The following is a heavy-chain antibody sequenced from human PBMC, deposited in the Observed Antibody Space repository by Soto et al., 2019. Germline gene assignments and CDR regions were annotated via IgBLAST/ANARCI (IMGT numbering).Heavy chain of an antibody. CDR1: GFTFSSYA. Sequence: QVQLVESGGDVVQPGRSLRLSCVASGFTFSSYAMHWVRQAPGKGLAWMTIISYDGSNRYYAASVKGRFTISRDNSKNTLYLQMDSLRPEDTALYYCAKWGFDSSGASSLFDAWGQGTLVSVSS. J-gene: IGHJ4*02. CDR2: ISYDGSNR. D-gene: IGHD3-22*01. CDR3: AKWGFDSSGASSLFDA. V-gene: IGHV3-30*18.